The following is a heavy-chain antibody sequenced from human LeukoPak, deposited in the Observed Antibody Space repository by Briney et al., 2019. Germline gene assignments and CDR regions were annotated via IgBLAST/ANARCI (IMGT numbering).Heavy chain of an antibody. CDR3: ARDKSYSAVAGTSPLY. D-gene: IGHD6-19*01. Sequence: PGRSLRLSCAASGFTFSSYAMHWVRQAPGKGLEWVAVISYDGSNKYYADSVKGRFTISRDNSKNSLYLQMNSLRADDTAIYYCARDKSYSAVAGTSPLYWGQGTLVTVSS. CDR1: GFTFSSYA. V-gene: IGHV3-30-3*01. J-gene: IGHJ4*02. CDR2: ISYDGSNK.